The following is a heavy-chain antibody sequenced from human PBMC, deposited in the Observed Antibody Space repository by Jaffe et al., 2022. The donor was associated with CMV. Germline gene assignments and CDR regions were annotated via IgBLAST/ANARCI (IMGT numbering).Heavy chain of an antibody. CDR2: IIPLFGSI. CDR1: GDTFSNYG. J-gene: IGHJ5*02. V-gene: IGHV1-69*06. CDR3: ARDVVAIEGRRVKWFDP. Sequence: QVQLVQSGAEVKKPGSSVKVSCKTSGDTFSNYGINWLRQAPGQGLEWMGEIIPLFGSITYAQKFQGRVTITAEKVTSTVYMDLNILTSADTAIYYCARDVVAIEGRRVKWFDPWGQGTLVIVSS. D-gene: IGHD6-6*01.